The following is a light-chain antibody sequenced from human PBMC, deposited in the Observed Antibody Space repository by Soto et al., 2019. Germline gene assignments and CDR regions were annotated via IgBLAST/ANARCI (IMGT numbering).Light chain of an antibody. CDR2: DAS. CDR1: QSVSRY. CDR3: QQRSNWPPT. J-gene: IGKJ1*01. Sequence: EIVLTQSPATLSLSPGQRATLSCRASQSVSRYLAWYQQKPGQAPRLLIYDASNRATGIPARFSGSGSGTDFTLTISSLEPEDFAVYYCQQRSNWPPTFGQGTEVDNK. V-gene: IGKV3-11*01.